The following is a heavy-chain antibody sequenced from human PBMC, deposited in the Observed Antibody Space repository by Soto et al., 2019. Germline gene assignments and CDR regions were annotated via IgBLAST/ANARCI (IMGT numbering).Heavy chain of an antibody. J-gene: IGHJ4*02. Sequence: QVHLVESGGGVVKPGGSLRLTCAASGFTFTDYYVSWIRQAPGKGLEWLAYISVSSTYTNYADSVKGRFTISRDNAKKSVFLQMNSLRAEDTAVYYCARDLEVGAYLYYFDYWGQGALVTVSS. CDR3: ARDLEVGAYLYYFDY. V-gene: IGHV3-11*06. CDR2: ISVSSTYT. D-gene: IGHD1-26*01. CDR1: GFTFTDYY.